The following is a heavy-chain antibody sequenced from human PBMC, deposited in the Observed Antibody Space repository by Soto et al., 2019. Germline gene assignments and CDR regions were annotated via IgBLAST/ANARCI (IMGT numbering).Heavy chain of an antibody. CDR2: IYYSGST. CDR3: ARQGIAVTPRDAFDI. J-gene: IGHJ3*02. V-gene: IGHV4-59*08. D-gene: IGHD6-19*01. CDR1: GCSISSYY. Sequence: SSETLSLTCTFSGCSISSYYWSWIRQPPGKGLEWIGYIYYSGSTNYNPSLKSRVTISVDTSKNQFSLKLSSVTAADTAVYYCARQGIAVTPRDAFDIWGQGTMVTVSS.